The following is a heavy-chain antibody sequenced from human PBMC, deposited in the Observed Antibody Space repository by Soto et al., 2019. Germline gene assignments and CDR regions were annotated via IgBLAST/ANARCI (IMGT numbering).Heavy chain of an antibody. CDR2: INHSGST. Sequence: SETLSLTCAVYGGSFSGYYWSWIRQPPGKGLEWIGEINHSGSTNYNPSLKSRVTISVDMSKNQFSLKLSSVTAADTAVYYCARAYYDFWSGLLAWGQGTLVTVSS. CDR1: GGSFSGYY. V-gene: IGHV4-34*01. CDR3: ARAYYDFWSGLLA. J-gene: IGHJ5*02. D-gene: IGHD3-3*01.